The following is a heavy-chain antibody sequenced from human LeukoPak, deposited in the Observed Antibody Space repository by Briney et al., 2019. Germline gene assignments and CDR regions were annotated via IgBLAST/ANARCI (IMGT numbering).Heavy chain of an antibody. J-gene: IGHJ4*02. Sequence: PGGSLRLSCAASGFTFSSYTMSWVRQAPGKGLEWVSGISGDVDTTYYADSVRGRFSISRDNSKNTLYLQMDSLRGEDTAVYYCAKDFRIGYSAHFDYWGQGALVTVSS. CDR1: GFTFSSYT. V-gene: IGHV3-23*01. CDR3: AKDFRIGYSAHFDY. CDR2: ISGDVDTT. D-gene: IGHD2-21*01.